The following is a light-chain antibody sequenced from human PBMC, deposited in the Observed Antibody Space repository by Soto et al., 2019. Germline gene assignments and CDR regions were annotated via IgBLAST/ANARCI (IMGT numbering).Light chain of an antibody. CDR3: CSYARSNFVV. CDR2: EVT. CDR1: RSDIGTYNY. Sequence: QSALTQPASVSGSPGQSITISCSGSRSDIGTYNYVSWYQQHPGKVPRLMIYEVTNRPSGVSNRFSGSKSGNTASLTIAGLQAEDEADYYCCSYARSNFVVFGGGTKVTVL. J-gene: IGLJ2*01. V-gene: IGLV2-14*03.